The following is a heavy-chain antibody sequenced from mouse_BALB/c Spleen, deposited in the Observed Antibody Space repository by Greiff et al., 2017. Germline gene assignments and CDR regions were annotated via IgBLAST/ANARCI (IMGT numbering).Heavy chain of an antibody. J-gene: IGHJ4*01. V-gene: IGHV2-6-5*01. CDR2: IWGGGST. CDR3: AKHEGRLLRNYAMDY. CDR1: GFSLTDYG. Sequence: VKLMESGPGLVAPSQSLSITCTVSGFSLTDYGVSWIRQPPGKGLEWLGVIWGGGSTYYNSALKSRLSISKDNSKSQVFLKMNSLQTDDTAMYYCAKHEGRLLRNYAMDYWGQGTSVTVSS. D-gene: IGHD1-1*01.